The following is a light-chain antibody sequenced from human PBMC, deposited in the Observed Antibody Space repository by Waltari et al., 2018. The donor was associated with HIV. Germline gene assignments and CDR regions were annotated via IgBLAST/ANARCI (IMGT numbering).Light chain of an antibody. CDR2: YDS. V-gene: IGLV3-21*04. CDR3: QVWDSSRDHPVV. CDR1: DIGRKS. J-gene: IGLJ2*01. Sequence: SYVLTQPPSVSVAPGKTARFTCGGNDIGRKSDHRYQQKPGQAPILVLYYDSDRPSGIRERFSGANSGNTATLTISRVEAGDEADYYCQVWDSSRDHPVVFGGGTKLTVL.